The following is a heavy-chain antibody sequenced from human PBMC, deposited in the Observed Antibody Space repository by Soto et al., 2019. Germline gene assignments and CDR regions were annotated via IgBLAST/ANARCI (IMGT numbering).Heavy chain of an antibody. Sequence: GASVKVSCKASGGTFSSYAISWVRQAPGQGLEWMGGIIPIFGTANYAQKFQGRVTITADESTSTAYMGLSSLRSEDTAVYYCARGQYYYDSSAYHYDFTGWGQGTLVTVSS. CDR3: ARGQYYYDSSAYHYDFTG. CDR1: GGTFSSYA. D-gene: IGHD3-22*01. CDR2: IIPIFGTA. V-gene: IGHV1-69*13. J-gene: IGHJ4*02.